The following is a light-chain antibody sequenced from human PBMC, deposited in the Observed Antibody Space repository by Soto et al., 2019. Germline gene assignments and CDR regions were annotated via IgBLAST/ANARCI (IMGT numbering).Light chain of an antibody. CDR3: QEYGSSRGIL. Sequence: PGERATVCYSAIQTVLNRQLAWDPRTPGQAPRLLIYAASSGATGIPDRFSGRVSGTDFALTVPTLEPEDSAMYYCQEYGSSRGILFGHGTVLEIK. J-gene: IGKJ5*01. CDR2: AAS. V-gene: IGKV3-20*01. CDR1: QTVLNRQ.